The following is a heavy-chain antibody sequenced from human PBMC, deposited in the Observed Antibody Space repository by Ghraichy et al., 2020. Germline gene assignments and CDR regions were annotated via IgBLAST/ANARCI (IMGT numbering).Heavy chain of an antibody. CDR3: VRGETWRGRFDP. CDR2: MNPNSGNT. CDR1: GYTFTSYD. J-gene: IGHJ5*02. V-gene: IGHV1-8*01. D-gene: IGHD3-10*01. Sequence: ASVKVSCKASGYTFTSYDINWVRQATGQGLEWMGWMNPNSGNTGYAQKFQGRVTMTRNTSISTAYMELSSLRSEDTAVYYCVRGETWRGRFDPWGQGTLVTVSS.